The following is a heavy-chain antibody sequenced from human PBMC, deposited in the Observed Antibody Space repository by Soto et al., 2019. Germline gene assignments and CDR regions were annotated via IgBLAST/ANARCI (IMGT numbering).Heavy chain of an antibody. J-gene: IGHJ4*02. CDR3: AKDPAPPDNSGSFDY. V-gene: IGHV3-23*01. D-gene: IGHD6-19*01. CDR1: GFTFSRDW. CDR2: INGRGGST. Sequence: PGGSLRLSCATSGFTFSRDWMHWVRQAPGKGLEWVSGINGRGGSTFYADSVKGRFTISRDNSKNTLYLQMNSLSVEDTAIYYCAKDPAPPDNSGSFDYWGQGTLVTVSS.